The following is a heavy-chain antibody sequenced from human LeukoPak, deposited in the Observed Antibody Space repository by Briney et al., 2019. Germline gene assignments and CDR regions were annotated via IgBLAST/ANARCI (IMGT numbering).Heavy chain of an antibody. D-gene: IGHD5-18*01. CDR1: GGTFISYA. CDR2: IIPIFGTA. Sequence: SVKVSCKASGGTFISYAISWVRQAPGQGLEWMGGIIPIFGTANYAQKFQGRVTITADKSTSTAYMELSSLRSEDTAVYYCARDLRPERGYSYGYGYWGQGTLVTVSS. V-gene: IGHV1-69*06. CDR3: ARDLRPERGYSYGYGY. J-gene: IGHJ4*02.